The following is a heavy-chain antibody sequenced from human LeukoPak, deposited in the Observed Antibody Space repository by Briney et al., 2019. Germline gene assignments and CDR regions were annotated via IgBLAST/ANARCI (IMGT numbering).Heavy chain of an antibody. D-gene: IGHD6-13*01. CDR1: GGSFSGYY. CDR2: INHSGST. CDR3: ARQPSPRGWNPRTKNEDSSSWYSKPFDY. J-gene: IGHJ4*02. Sequence: SETLSLTCAVYGGSFSGYYWSWIRQPPGKGLEWIGEINHSGSTNYNPSLKSRVTISVDTSKNQFSLKLSSVTAADTAVYYCARQPSPRGWNPRTKNEDSSSWYSKPFDYWGQGTLVTVSS. V-gene: IGHV4-34*01.